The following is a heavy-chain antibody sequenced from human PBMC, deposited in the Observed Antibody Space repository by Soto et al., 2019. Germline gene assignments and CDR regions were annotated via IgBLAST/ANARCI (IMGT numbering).Heavy chain of an antibody. Sequence: GGSLXLSFAASGFSFSSSAMSWVRQAPGKGLEWVSTVSATGGSIFYADSVKGRFTISRDNSKNTLYLQMSSLRAEDTAVYYCAKVEGNRQPYWGQGTQVTVSS. CDR2: VSATGGSI. CDR1: GFSFSSSA. CDR3: AKVEGNRQPY. V-gene: IGHV3-23*01. J-gene: IGHJ4*02.